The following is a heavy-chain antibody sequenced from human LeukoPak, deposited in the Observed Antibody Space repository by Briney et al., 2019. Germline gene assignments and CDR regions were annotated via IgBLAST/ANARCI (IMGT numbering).Heavy chain of an antibody. J-gene: IGHJ4*02. CDR1: GFTFTGYF. V-gene: IGHV1-2*02. CDR3: TRDGFSGAAFDY. CDR2: IHPNNGGT. Sequence: ASVKVSCKASGFTFTGYFIHWVRQAPGQGLEWMGWIHPNNGGTKYAQKFQGRVTMTSDTSINTDYMGLSRLRSDDTALYYCTRDGFSGAAFDYWGQGTLVTVSS. D-gene: IGHD7-27*01.